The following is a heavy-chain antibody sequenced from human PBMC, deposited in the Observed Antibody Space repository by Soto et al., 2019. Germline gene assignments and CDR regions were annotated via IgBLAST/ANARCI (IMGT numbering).Heavy chain of an antibody. J-gene: IGHJ3*02. Sequence: GSLRLSCAASGFTFSSYGMHWVRQAPGKGLEWVAVIWYDGSNKYYADSVKGRFTISRDNSKNTLYLQMNSLRAEDTAVYYCARSQIPLDAFDIWGQGTMVTVSS. V-gene: IGHV3-33*01. CDR3: ARSQIPLDAFDI. CDR1: GFTFSSYG. CDR2: IWYDGSNK.